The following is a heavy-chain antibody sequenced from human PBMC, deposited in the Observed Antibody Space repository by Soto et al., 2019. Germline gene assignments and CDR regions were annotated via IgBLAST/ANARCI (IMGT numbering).Heavy chain of an antibody. J-gene: IGHJ6*02. V-gene: IGHV3-48*02. CDR3: ARASVVCILQHYYYGMDV. Sequence: GGSLRLSCAASGFNFRNYAMSWVRQAPGKGLEWVSYISSSSSTIYYADSVKGRFTISRDNAKNSLYLQMNSLRDEDTAVYYCARASVVCILQHYYYGMDVRGQGTTVTLSS. D-gene: IGHD3-22*01. CDR1: GFNFRNYA. CDR2: ISSSSSTI.